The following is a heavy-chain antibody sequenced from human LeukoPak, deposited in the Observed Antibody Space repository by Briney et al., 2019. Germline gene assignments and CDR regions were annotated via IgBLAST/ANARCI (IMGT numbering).Heavy chain of an antibody. CDR3: ARTHVEVVGAIGLVDY. Sequence: GASVKVSCKASGYTFTSYGISWVRQAPGQGLEWMGWISAYNGNTNYAQKLQGRVTMTTDTSTSTAYMELRSLRSDDTAVYYCARTHVEVVGAIGLVDYWGQGTLVTVSS. CDR2: ISAYNGNT. D-gene: IGHD1-26*01. CDR1: GYTFTSYG. V-gene: IGHV1-18*01. J-gene: IGHJ4*02.